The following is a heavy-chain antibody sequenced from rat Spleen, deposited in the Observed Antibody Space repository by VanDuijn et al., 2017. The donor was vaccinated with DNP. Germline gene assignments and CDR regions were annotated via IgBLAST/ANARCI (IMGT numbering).Heavy chain of an antibody. CDR3: VTLRGGKDY. V-gene: IGHV5-25*01. CDR1: GFNFNDYW. J-gene: IGHJ2*01. D-gene: IGHD1-11*01. CDR2: ISTGGGST. Sequence: EVKLVESGGGLVQPGRSLKLSCAASGFNFNDYWMGWVRQAPTKGLEWVASISTGGGSTYYRDSVKGRFTVSRENAKSTRYLQMDSLRSEDTATYYCVTLRGGKDYWGQGVMVTVSS.